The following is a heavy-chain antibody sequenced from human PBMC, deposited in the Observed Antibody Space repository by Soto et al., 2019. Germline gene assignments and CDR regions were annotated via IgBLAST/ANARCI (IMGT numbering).Heavy chain of an antibody. CDR1: SDSINSDKYY. J-gene: IGHJ4*02. Sequence: QLQLQESGPGLVKPSETLSLTCSVSSDSINSDKYYWGWIRQPPGKGLEWIGSIYFRGNTYYNPSFKTRVTLSLDKPKSHFSLKLNSVTAADSAVYFCARLEGLATIAYYFAFWGKGALVTVSS. CDR3: ARLEGLATIAYYFAF. CDR2: IYFRGNT. V-gene: IGHV4-39*02. D-gene: IGHD1-1*01.